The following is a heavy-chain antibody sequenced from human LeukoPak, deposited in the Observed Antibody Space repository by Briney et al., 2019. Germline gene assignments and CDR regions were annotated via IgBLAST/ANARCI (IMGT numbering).Heavy chain of an antibody. V-gene: IGHV4-59*08. D-gene: IGHD3-22*01. CDR2: IYYSGGN. CDR3: TRRGGDSSGNFDY. CDR1: GGSISSYY. J-gene: IGHJ4*02. Sequence: PSETLSLTCTVSGGSISSYYWSWIRQPPGKGLEWIGYIYYSGGNNYNPSLKSRVTISVEPSKTQFSLRLSSVTAADTAVYYCTRRGGDSSGNFDYWGQGNLVTVSS.